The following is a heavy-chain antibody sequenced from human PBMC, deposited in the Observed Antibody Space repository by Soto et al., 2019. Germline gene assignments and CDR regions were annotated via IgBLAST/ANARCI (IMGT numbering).Heavy chain of an antibody. D-gene: IGHD3-22*01. CDR1: GYTFTSYA. Sequence: GASVKVSCKASGYTFTSYAMHWVRQAPGQGLEWMGIINPSGGSTSYAQKFQGRVTMTRDTSTSTVYMELSSLRSEDTAVYYCARTGSSGYYYDARADAFDIWGQGTMVTVSS. V-gene: IGHV1-46*01. J-gene: IGHJ3*02. CDR2: INPSGGST. CDR3: ARTGSSGYYYDARADAFDI.